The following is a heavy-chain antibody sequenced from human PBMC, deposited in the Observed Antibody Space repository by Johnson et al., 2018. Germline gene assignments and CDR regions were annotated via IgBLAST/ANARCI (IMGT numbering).Heavy chain of an antibody. D-gene: IGHD6-19*01. CDR2: ISYDGSNK. CDR1: GFTFSSYG. V-gene: IGHV3-30*03. CDR3: ARAPELAVAALSYYYYGMDV. J-gene: IGHJ6*02. Sequence: QVQLQESGGGVVQPGRSXRLSCAASGFTFSSYGMHWVRQAPGKGLEWVAVISYDGSNKYYADSVKGRFTISRDNSKNTLYPQMNSLRAEDTAVYYCARAPELAVAALSYYYYGMDVWGQGTTVTVSS.